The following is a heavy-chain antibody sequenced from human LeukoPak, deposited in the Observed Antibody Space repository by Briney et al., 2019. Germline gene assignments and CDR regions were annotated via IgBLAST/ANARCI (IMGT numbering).Heavy chain of an antibody. CDR1: GFTFSSYG. CDR3: AKGGPYDSSGYPLDY. Sequence: GRSLRLSCAPSGFTFSSYGMHWVRQAPGKGLEWVAVIWYDGSNKYYADSVKGRFTISRDNSKNTLYLQMNSLRAEDTAVYYCAKGGPYDSSGYPLDYWGQGTLVTVSS. D-gene: IGHD3-22*01. CDR2: IWYDGSNK. V-gene: IGHV3-33*06. J-gene: IGHJ4*02.